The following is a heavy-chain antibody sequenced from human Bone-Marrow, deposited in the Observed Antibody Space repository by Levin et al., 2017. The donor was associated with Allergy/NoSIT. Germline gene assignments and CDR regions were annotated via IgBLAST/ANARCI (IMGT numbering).Heavy chain of an antibody. D-gene: IGHD2-8*02. Sequence: GASVKVSCKASGYTFTGYYMHWVRQAPGQGLEWMGRINPNSGGTNYAQKFQGRVTMTRDTSISTAYMELSRLRSDDTAVYYCARVCPPSSLRGEVVYAIGSLVRGDWFDPWGQGTLVTVSS. CDR1: GYTFTGYY. J-gene: IGHJ5*02. CDR2: INPNSGGT. CDR3: ARVCPPSSLRGEVVYAIGSLVRGDWFDP. V-gene: IGHV1-2*06.